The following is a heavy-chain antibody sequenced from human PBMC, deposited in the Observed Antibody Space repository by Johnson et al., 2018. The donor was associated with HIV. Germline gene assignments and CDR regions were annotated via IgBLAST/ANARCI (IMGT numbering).Heavy chain of an antibody. CDR1: GFTFRSYG. Sequence: QVQLVESGGGVVQPGRSLRISCAVSGFTFRSYGMHWVRQAPGKGLEWVAFIRYDGSNKYYADSVKGRFTISRDNSKNTLYLQMNSPSPEDTGVYHCARDRHGSGRPNAFDLWGRGTKVTV. D-gene: IGHD3-10*01. CDR3: ARDRHGSGRPNAFDL. V-gene: IGHV3-30*02. J-gene: IGHJ3*01. CDR2: IRYDGSNK.